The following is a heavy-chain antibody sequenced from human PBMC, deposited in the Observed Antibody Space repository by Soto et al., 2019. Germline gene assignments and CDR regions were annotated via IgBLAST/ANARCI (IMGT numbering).Heavy chain of an antibody. CDR3: ARAPAHYDSSGYLAPFDY. D-gene: IGHD3-22*01. CDR1: GYTFTSYG. V-gene: IGHV1-18*04. J-gene: IGHJ4*02. CDR2: ISAYNGNT. Sequence: QVQLVQSGAEVKKPGASVKVSCKASGYTFTSYGISWVRQAPGQGLEWMGWISAYNGNTNYAQKLQGRVTMTTDTSTSTAYMELRSLRSEDTAVYYCARAPAHYDSSGYLAPFDYWGQGTLVTVSS.